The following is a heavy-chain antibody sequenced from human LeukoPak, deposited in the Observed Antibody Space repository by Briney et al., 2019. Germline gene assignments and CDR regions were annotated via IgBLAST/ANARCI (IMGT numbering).Heavy chain of an antibody. Sequence: SETLSLICTVSIDSISSYYWSCIRHSPGKGVEWIGYIYYTGSPNYNPSLKSRVYIPVNTSRDQFSLALSSVTAADTALYYRARLSCSSGSCYDAYWGQGTLVTVPS. J-gene: IGHJ4*02. CDR1: IDSISSYY. CDR2: IYYTGSP. D-gene: IGHD2-15*01. CDR3: ARLSCSSGSCYDAY. V-gene: IGHV4-59*08.